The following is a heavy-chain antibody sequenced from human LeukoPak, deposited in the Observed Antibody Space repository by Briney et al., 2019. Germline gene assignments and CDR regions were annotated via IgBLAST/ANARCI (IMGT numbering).Heavy chain of an antibody. D-gene: IGHD1-26*01. V-gene: IGHV3-13*01. CDR3: ARGLSGSSFDY. Sequence: PGGSLRLSCAASGFTFSSYDMHWVRQATGKGLEWVSAIGTAGDTYYPGSVKGRFTISRENAKNSLYLQMNSLRAGDTAVYYCARGLSGSSFDYWGQGTLVTVSS. CDR2: IGTAGDT. J-gene: IGHJ4*02. CDR1: GFTFSSYD.